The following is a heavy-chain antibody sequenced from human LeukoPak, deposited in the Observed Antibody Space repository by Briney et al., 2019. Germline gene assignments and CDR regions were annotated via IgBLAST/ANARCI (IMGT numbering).Heavy chain of an antibody. D-gene: IGHD3-22*01. CDR2: IKQDGSEK. Sequence: PGGSLRLSCAASGFTVSSNYMSWVRQAPGKGLEWVANIKQDGSEKYYVDSVKGRFTISRDNAKNSLYLQMNSLRVEDTAVYYCASHTYYYDSSGYLFDYWGQGTLVTVSS. CDR1: GFTVSSNY. J-gene: IGHJ4*02. V-gene: IGHV3-7*01. CDR3: ASHTYYYDSSGYLFDY.